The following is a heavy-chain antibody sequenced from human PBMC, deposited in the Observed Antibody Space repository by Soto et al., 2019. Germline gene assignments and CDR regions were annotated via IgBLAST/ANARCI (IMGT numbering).Heavy chain of an antibody. V-gene: IGHV3-23*01. CDR2: ISGGGNDA. D-gene: IGHD3-3*02. J-gene: IGHJ4*02. CDR1: GFTFSSYA. CDR3: ARSLFLASTDTEPFDY. Sequence: EAQLLESGGGLVQPGGSLVLSCAASGFTFSSYAMSWVRQAPGKGLEWVSSISGGGNDAFYAVSVKGRFTISRDNSRNTLYLQMSSLRADETAIYYCARSLFLASTDTEPFDYCGQGALVTVSS.